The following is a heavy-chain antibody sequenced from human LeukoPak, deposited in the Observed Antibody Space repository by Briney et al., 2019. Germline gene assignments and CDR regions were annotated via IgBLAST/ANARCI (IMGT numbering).Heavy chain of an antibody. Sequence: GSSVKVSCKASGGTFSSYAIGWVRQAPGQGLEWMGGIIPIFGTANYAQKFQGRVTITTDESTSTAYMELSSLRSEDTAVYYCARDLEYGGNSFDHWGQGTLVTVSS. CDR3: ARDLEYGGNSFDH. CDR1: GGTFSSYA. J-gene: IGHJ5*02. V-gene: IGHV1-69*05. D-gene: IGHD4-23*01. CDR2: IIPIFGTA.